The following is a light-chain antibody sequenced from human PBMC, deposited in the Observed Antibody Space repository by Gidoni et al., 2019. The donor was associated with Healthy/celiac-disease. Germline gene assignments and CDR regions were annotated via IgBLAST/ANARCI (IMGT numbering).Light chain of an antibody. CDR1: QSIGSH. CDR3: QQTYSTPWT. J-gene: IGKJ1*01. CDR2: AAS. Sequence: DIQMTQSPSSRSASVGDRVTITCRASQSIGSHLNWYQQKPGKAPNLLIYAASSLQSGVPSRFSGSGSGTDFTLSISSLQPEYFTTYYCQQTYSTPWTFXQXTKLEI. V-gene: IGKV1-39*01.